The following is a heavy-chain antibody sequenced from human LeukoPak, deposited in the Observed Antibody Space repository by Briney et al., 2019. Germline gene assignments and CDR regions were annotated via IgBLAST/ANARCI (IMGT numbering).Heavy chain of an antibody. J-gene: IGHJ6*03. CDR1: GGSISSSSYY. CDR3: ARVTPRSPYYYYYYMDV. Sequence: SETLSLTCTVSGGSISSSSYYWSWIRQPAGKGLEWIGRIYTSGSTNYNPSLKSRVTMSVDTSKNQFSLKLSSVTAADTAVYYCARVTPRSPYYYYYYMDVWGKGTTVTVSS. V-gene: IGHV4-61*02. CDR2: IYTSGST. D-gene: IGHD1-14*01.